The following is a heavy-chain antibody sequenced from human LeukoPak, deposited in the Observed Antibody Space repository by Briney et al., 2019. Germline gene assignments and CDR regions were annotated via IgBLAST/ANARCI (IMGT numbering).Heavy chain of an antibody. CDR2: ISSSSSTI. CDR1: GFTFSSYI. D-gene: IGHD4-23*01. V-gene: IGHV3-48*04. Sequence: GGSLRLSCAASGFTFSSYIMNWVRQAPGKGLEWVSYISSSSSTIYYADSVKGRFTISRDNAKNSLYLQMNSLRAEDTAVYYCARAVDHGWFDPWGQGTLVTVSS. J-gene: IGHJ5*02. CDR3: ARAVDHGWFDP.